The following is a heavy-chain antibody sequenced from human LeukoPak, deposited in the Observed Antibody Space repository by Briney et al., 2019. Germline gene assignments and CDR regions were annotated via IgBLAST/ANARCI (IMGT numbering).Heavy chain of an antibody. V-gene: IGHV3-33*06. D-gene: IGHD3-22*01. J-gene: IGHJ4*02. Sequence: GGSLRLSCAASGFTSSSYGMHWVRQAPGKGLEWVAVIWYDGSNKYYADSVKGRFTISRDNSKNTLYLQMNSLRAEDTAVYYCAKLSYYDSSGYSDYWGQGTLVTVSS. CDR3: AKLSYYDSSGYSDY. CDR1: GFTSSSYG. CDR2: IWYDGSNK.